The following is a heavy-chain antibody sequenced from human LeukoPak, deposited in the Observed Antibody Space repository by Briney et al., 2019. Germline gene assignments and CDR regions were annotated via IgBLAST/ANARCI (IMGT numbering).Heavy chain of an antibody. CDR1: GYTFTSYG. CDR3: ARLMNTVTTFDY. V-gene: IGHV1-18*01. D-gene: IGHD4-17*01. CDR2: ISAYSGNT. Sequence: GASVKVSCKASGYTFTSYGITWVRQAPGQGLEWMGWISAYSGNTNYAQKFQGRVTMTTDTSTSTAYMELRSLRSDDTAVYYCARLMNTVTTFDYWGQGTLVTVSS. J-gene: IGHJ4*02.